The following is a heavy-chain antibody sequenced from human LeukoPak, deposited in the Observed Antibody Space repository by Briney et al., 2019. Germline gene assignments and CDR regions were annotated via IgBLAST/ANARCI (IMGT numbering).Heavy chain of an antibody. CDR3: ARADSGSAVDY. CDR1: GFIVSDHY. CDR2: MYSGGSI. J-gene: IGHJ4*02. V-gene: IGHV3-53*01. Sequence: GSLRLSCAASGFIVSDHYMNWVRQAPGKGLEWVSVMYSGGSIYYADSVKGRFTISRDNSRNTLFLQMDSLRADDTAVYYCARADSGSAVDYWGQGTLVTVSS. D-gene: IGHD1-26*01.